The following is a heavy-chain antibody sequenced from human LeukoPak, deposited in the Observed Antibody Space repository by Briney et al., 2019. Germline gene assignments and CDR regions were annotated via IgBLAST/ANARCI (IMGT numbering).Heavy chain of an antibody. J-gene: IGHJ6*03. D-gene: IGHD1-26*01. CDR3: ARGSGSYNYYYYYMDV. V-gene: IGHV3-7*03. CDR1: GFTFSSYW. CDR2: IKQDGSEK. Sequence: PGGSLRLSCAASGFTFSSYWMSWVRQAPGKGLEWVANIKQDGSEKYYVDSVKGRFTISRDNAKNSLYLQMNSLRAADTAVYYCARGSGSYNYYYYYMDVWGKGTTVTVSS.